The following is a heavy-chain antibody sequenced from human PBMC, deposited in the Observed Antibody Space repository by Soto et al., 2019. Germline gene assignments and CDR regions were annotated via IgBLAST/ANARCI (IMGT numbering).Heavy chain of an antibody. CDR1: GYTFTGYY. D-gene: IGHD3-22*01. V-gene: IGHV1-2*04. Sequence: ASVKVSCKASGYTFTGYYMHWVRQAPGQGLEWMGWINPNSGGTNYAQKFQGWVTITADESTSTAYMELSSLRSEDTAMYYCARDGTLYDSSAYYYLYWGQGTLVTVSS. CDR3: ARDGTLYDSSAYYYLY. CDR2: INPNSGGT. J-gene: IGHJ4*02.